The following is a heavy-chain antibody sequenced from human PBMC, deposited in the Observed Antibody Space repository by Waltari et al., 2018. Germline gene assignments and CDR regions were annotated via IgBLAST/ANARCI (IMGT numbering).Heavy chain of an antibody. Sequence: QVQLQQWGAGLLKPSETLSLTCAVYGGSFSGYYWSWIRQPPGKGLEWIGEINHSGSTNYNPSLKRRVTISVDTSKNQFSLKLSSVTAADTAVYYCARGRWLTDIVVVPAATDFYWYFDLWGRGTLVTVSS. J-gene: IGHJ2*01. CDR1: GGSFSGYY. CDR3: ARGRWLTDIVVVPAATDFYWYFDL. V-gene: IGHV4-34*01. D-gene: IGHD2-2*01. CDR2: INHSGST.